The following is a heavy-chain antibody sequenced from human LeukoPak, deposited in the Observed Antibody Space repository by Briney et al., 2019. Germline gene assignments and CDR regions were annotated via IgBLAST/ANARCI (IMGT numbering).Heavy chain of an antibody. CDR3: ARISALGDVIWLDP. Sequence: ASGPALVKPSQTLTLTCSFSGFSLSTTGVRVSWIRQPPGKALEWLARIDWDDDKFYSASLRTRLTISKDTSKNQVVLTMTNMDPVDTATYYCARISALGDVIWLDPWGQGILVTVSS. D-gene: IGHD6-13*01. J-gene: IGHJ5*02. V-gene: IGHV2-70*04. CDR1: GFSLSTTGVR. CDR2: IDWDDDK.